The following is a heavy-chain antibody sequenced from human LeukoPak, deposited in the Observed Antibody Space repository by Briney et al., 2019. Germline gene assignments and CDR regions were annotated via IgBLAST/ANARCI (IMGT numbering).Heavy chain of an antibody. J-gene: IGHJ4*02. CDR1: GGSISSGTYY. D-gene: IGHD2-15*01. CDR3: ARQMGCSGGSCYDTYFDY. V-gene: IGHV4-61*02. Sequence: SETLSLTCTVSGGSISSGTYYWNWIRQPAGKGLEWIGRMNYNPSLKSRVTISVDTSKNQFSLKLVSVTAADTAVYYCARQMGCSGGSCYDTYFDYWGQGTLVTVSS. CDR2: M.